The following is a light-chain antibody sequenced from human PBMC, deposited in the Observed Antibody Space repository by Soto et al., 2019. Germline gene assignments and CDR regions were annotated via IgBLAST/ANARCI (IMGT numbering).Light chain of an antibody. V-gene: IGLV2-11*01. J-gene: IGLJ1*01. CDR1: SSDVGGYDY. CDR3: CPYAGSYTFV. CDR2: DVI. Sequence: QSVLTQPRSVSGSPGQSVTVSCSGTSSDVGGYDYVAWYQQYPGKAPKLMIYDVIKRPSGVPGRFSGSKSGNTASLTISGLQAEDEADYYCCPYAGSYTFVFGTGTKVTVL.